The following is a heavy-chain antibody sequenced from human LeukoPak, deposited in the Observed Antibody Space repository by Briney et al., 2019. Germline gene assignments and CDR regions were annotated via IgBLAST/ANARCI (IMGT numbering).Heavy chain of an antibody. CDR1: GASISSYY. Sequence: PSETLSLTCTVSGASISSYYWSWIRQPPGKGLEWIGNIHYSGSTYSNPSLKSRVTISIDTSKNQFSLKLNSVTAADTAVYYCARYASARFDPWGQGTLVTVSS. CDR2: IHYSGST. J-gene: IGHJ5*02. CDR3: ARYASARFDP. V-gene: IGHV4-59*01. D-gene: IGHD3-10*01.